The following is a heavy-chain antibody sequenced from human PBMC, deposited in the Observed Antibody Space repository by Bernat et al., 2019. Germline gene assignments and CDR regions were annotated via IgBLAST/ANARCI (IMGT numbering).Heavy chain of an antibody. CDR1: GFTFGSYG. CDR2: ISYDGSNK. Sequence: QVQLVESGGGVVQPGRSLRLSCAASGFTFGSYGMHWVRQAPGKGLEWVAVISYDGSNKYYADSVKGRFTISRDNSKNTLYLQMNSLRAEDTAVYYCASSIAVAGTGYFDYWGQGTLVTVSS. V-gene: IGHV3-30*03. D-gene: IGHD6-19*01. CDR3: ASSIAVAGTGYFDY. J-gene: IGHJ4*02.